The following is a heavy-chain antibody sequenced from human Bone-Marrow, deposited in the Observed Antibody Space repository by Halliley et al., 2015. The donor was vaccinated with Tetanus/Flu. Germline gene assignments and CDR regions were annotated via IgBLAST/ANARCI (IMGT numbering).Heavy chain of an antibody. Sequence: MGIIYPGDSDPGYSPSFQGQVPISADKSISTLYLQWTSLKASDTAMYYCASGGGYCSGVSCYDYWGQGTLVTVSS. CDR3: ASGGGYCSGVSCYDY. V-gene: IGHV5-51*01. J-gene: IGHJ4*02. CDR2: IYPGDSDP. D-gene: IGHD2-15*01.